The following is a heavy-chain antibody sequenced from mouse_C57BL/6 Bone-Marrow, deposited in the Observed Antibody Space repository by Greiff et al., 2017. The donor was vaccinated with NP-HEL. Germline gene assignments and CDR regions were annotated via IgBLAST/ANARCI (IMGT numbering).Heavy chain of an antibody. CDR2: IRLKSDNYAT. V-gene: IGHV6-3*01. Sequence: EVKVEESGGGLVQPGGSMKLSCVASGFTFSNYWMIWVRQSPEKGLEWVAQIRLKSDNYATHYAESVKGRFTISRDDSKSSVYLQMNNLRAEDTGIYYCTPYYYGSSPFAYWGQGTLVTVSA. CDR3: TPYYYGSSPFAY. J-gene: IGHJ3*01. D-gene: IGHD1-1*01. CDR1: GFTFSNYW.